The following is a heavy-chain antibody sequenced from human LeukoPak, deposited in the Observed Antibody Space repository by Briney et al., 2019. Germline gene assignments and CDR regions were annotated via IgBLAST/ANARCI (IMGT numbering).Heavy chain of an antibody. Sequence: GGSLRLSCAASGFTFSGSAIHWVRQASGKGLEWVGRVRSKPNNYATAYAASVKGRFTISRDNSKNTLYLQMNSLRAEDTAVYYCAKGRGEVRGAFDYWGQGTLVTVSS. J-gene: IGHJ4*02. V-gene: IGHV3-73*01. D-gene: IGHD3-10*01. CDR3: AKGRGEVRGAFDY. CDR2: VRSKPNNYAT. CDR1: GFTFSGSA.